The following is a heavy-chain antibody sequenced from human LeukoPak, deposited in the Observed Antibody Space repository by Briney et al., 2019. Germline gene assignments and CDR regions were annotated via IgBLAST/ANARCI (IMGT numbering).Heavy chain of an antibody. J-gene: IGHJ6*03. Sequence: GASVKVSCKASGYTFTGYYMHWVRQAPGQGLEWMGWINPNSGGTNYAQKFQGRVTMTRDTSISTAYMELSRLRSADTAVYYCARDRFRLLWFGELSPDYMDVWGKGTTVTISS. CDR1: GYTFTGYY. CDR3: ARDRFRLLWFGELSPDYMDV. CDR2: INPNSGGT. V-gene: IGHV1-2*02. D-gene: IGHD3-10*01.